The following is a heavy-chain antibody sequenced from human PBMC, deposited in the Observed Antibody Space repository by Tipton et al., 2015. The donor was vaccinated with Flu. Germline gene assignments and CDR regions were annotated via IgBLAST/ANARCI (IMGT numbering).Heavy chain of an antibody. J-gene: IGHJ4*02. Sequence: SLRLSCAASGFTFSSYNMNWVRQAPGKGLEWVSSISSSSSYIYYADSVKGRFTISRDNAKRSLYLQMNSLRAEDTAVYYCTRVSYNSDWVAPFDYWGQGTLVTVSS. V-gene: IGHV3-21*01. CDR1: GFTFSSYN. D-gene: IGHD6-19*01. CDR3: TRVSYNSDWVAPFDY. CDR2: ISSSSSYI.